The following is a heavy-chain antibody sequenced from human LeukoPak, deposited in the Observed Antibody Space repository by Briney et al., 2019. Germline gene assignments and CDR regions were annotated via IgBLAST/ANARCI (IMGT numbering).Heavy chain of an antibody. D-gene: IGHD3-16*01. Sequence: GGSLRLSCAAPGFTFSNAWMSWVRQAPGKGLEWVARVKSKTDGETTDYAAPVKGRFFISRDDSRNTVYLQMSSLKTEDTALYYCTTLGTRPWGQGTLVTVSS. CDR2: VKSKTDGETT. V-gene: IGHV3-15*01. CDR3: TTLGTRP. J-gene: IGHJ5*02. CDR1: GFTFSNAW.